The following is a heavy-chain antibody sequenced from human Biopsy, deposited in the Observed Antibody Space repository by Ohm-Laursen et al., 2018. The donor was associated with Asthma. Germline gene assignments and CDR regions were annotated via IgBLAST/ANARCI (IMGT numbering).Heavy chain of an antibody. V-gene: IGHV1-69*13. CDR3: ARKAGSCISRTCYSLDF. Sequence: ASVKVSCKSLGGTFNTYVIGWVRQAPGQGLEGMGGINSVFGTTTYSQKFQDRVTITEDDSTSTVYMELSSLRSEDTAVYYCARKAGSCISRTCYSLDFWGQGTLVTVSS. CDR2: INSVFGTT. D-gene: IGHD2-2*01. CDR1: GGTFNTYV. J-gene: IGHJ4*02.